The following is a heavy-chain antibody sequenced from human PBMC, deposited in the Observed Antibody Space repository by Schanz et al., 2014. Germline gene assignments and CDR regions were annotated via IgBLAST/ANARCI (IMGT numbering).Heavy chain of an antibody. V-gene: IGHV3-33*01. D-gene: IGHD3-10*01. J-gene: IGHJ4*02. CDR2: IGYDGSEK. Sequence: VQPGWSLRLSCATSGLNFDSYGMNCVRQAPGKGLEWLANIGYDGSEKYYVDSVKGRFTISRDNSKDTLYLQMSGLTPEDTAVYYGARGPIQIQGVPMDFWGQGTLVTVPS. CDR3: ARGPIQIQGVPMDF. CDR1: GLNFDSYG.